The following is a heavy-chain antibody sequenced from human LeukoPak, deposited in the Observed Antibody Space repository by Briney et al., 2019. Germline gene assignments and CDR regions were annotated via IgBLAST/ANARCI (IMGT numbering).Heavy chain of an antibody. CDR1: GYTFTGYY. Sequence: GASVKVSCKASGYTFTGYYMHWVRQAPGQGLEWMGWISPNSGGTNYAQKFQGRVTMTRDTSISTAYMELRRLRSDDTAVYYCAKDRYSYGRDGWFDPWGQGTLVTVSS. J-gene: IGHJ5*02. CDR2: ISPNSGGT. CDR3: AKDRYSYGRDGWFDP. D-gene: IGHD5-18*01. V-gene: IGHV1-2*02.